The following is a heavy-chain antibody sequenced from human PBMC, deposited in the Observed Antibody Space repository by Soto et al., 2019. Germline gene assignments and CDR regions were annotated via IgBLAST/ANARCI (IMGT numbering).Heavy chain of an antibody. D-gene: IGHD4-17*01. CDR1: GGTFSSYT. Sequence: QVQLVQSGAEVKKPGSSVKVSCKASGGTFSSYTISWVRQAPGQGLEWMGRIIPILGIANYAQKFQGRVTITADKSTSTAYMELSSLRSEDTAVCYCARIATVTTSDYWGQGTLVTVSS. V-gene: IGHV1-69*02. CDR3: ARIATVTTSDY. J-gene: IGHJ4*02. CDR2: IIPILGIA.